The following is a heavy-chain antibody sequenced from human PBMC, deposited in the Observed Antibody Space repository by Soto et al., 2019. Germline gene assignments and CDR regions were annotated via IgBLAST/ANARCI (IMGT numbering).Heavy chain of an antibody. CDR2: FDPEDGET. J-gene: IGHJ4*02. CDR3: AAGWELLNEPQFEY. CDR1: GYTLTELS. Sequence: ASVKVSCKVSGYTLTELSMHWVRQAPGKGLEWMGGFDPEDGETIYAQKFQGRVTMTEDTSTDTAYMELSSLRSEDTAVYYCAAGWELLNEPQFEYLGQGTLVIVSS. V-gene: IGHV1-24*01. D-gene: IGHD1-26*01.